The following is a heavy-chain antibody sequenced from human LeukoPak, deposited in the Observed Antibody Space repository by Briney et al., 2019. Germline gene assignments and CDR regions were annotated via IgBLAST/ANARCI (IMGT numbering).Heavy chain of an antibody. V-gene: IGHV4-61*02. J-gene: IGHJ4*02. D-gene: IGHD1-7*01. CDR1: GGSISSDSYY. CDR2: IYTSGST. Sequence: PSETLSLTCTVSGGSISSDSYYWSWIRQPAGKGLEWIGRIYTSGSTNYNPSLKSRVTISVDTFKNQFSLELSSVTAADTAVYYCAANWNYDYWGQGTLVTASS. CDR3: AANWNYDY.